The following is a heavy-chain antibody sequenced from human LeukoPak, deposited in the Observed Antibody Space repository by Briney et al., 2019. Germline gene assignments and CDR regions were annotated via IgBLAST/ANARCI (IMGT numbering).Heavy chain of an antibody. D-gene: IGHD3-16*02. CDR1: GGSISSYW. V-gene: IGHV4-4*07. Sequence: SETLSLICSVSGGSISSYWWSWIRQPAGKGLEFIGRIYTTGRTNYNPSLKSRVSMSVDTSKNKFSLELRSVTAADTAVYFCARAGYTISSYRFDYWGPGALVTVSS. CDR2: IYTTGRT. J-gene: IGHJ4*02. CDR3: ARAGYTISSYRFDY.